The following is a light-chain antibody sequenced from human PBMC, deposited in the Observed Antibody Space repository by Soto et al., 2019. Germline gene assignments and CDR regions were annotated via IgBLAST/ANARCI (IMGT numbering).Light chain of an antibody. Sequence: EIVLTQSPATLSLSPGERATLSCMASQSVSSYLAWYQQKPGQAPRLLIYDASKRATGIPTRFSGSGSGTDFTLTISSLEPEDFAVYYCRQLSKWLTFGGGTKVEIK. J-gene: IGKJ4*01. CDR3: RQLSKWLT. CDR2: DAS. CDR1: QSVSSY. V-gene: IGKV3-11*01.